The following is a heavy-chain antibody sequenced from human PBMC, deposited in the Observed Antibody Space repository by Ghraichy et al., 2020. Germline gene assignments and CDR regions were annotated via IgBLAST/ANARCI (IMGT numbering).Heavy chain of an antibody. Sequence: SETLSLTCTVSGGSVNTYFWNWVRQTPGKGLEWIAYVSYSGSTKYNPSLKSRVTISLDTSKNQVSLKLSSVTAADTAIYYCARSRYCSGSTCYRFDYWGQGTLATVSS. D-gene: IGHD2-15*01. J-gene: IGHJ4*02. CDR2: VSYSGST. CDR1: GGSVNTYF. CDR3: ARSRYCSGSTCYRFDY. V-gene: IGHV4-59*02.